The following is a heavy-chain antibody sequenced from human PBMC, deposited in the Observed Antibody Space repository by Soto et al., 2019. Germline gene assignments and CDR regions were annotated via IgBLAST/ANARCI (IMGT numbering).Heavy chain of an antibody. Sequence: PSGTLSLTCTVSGGSISSGGYYWSWIRQHPGKGLEWIGYIYYSGSTYYNPSLKSRVTISVDTSKNQFYMKLSSVAAAVTAVYYCARESYSGYYLYGMDVWGQGTTVTVSS. CDR2: IYYSGST. CDR1: GGSISSGGYY. V-gene: IGHV4-31*03. CDR3: ARESYSGYYLYGMDV. J-gene: IGHJ6*02. D-gene: IGHD1-26*01.